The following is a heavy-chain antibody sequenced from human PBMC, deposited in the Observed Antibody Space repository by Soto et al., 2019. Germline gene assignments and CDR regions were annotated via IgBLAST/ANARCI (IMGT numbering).Heavy chain of an antibody. J-gene: IGHJ4*02. CDR3: AKEAYCSGGSCYSGPDY. CDR2: ISGSGGST. V-gene: IGHV3-23*01. D-gene: IGHD2-15*01. Sequence: PGGSLRLSCAASGLTFSSYAMSWVRQAPGKGLEWVSGISGSGGSTYYADSVKGRFTISRDNSKNTLYLQMNSLRAEDTAVYYCAKEAYCSGGSCYSGPDYWGQGTLVTVSS. CDR1: GLTFSSYA.